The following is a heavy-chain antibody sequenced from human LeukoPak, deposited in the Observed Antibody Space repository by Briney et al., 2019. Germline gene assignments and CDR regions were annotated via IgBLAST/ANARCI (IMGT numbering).Heavy chain of an antibody. CDR1: GGSFSGYY. CDR3: ARGRETITGTTLLDY. Sequence: SETLSLTCAVYGGSFSGYYWSWIRQPPGKGLEWIGEINHSGSTNYNPSLKSRVTISVDTSKNQFSLKLSSVTAADTAVYYCARGRETITGTTLLDYWGQGTLVTVSS. V-gene: IGHV4-34*01. CDR2: INHSGST. J-gene: IGHJ4*02. D-gene: IGHD1-7*01.